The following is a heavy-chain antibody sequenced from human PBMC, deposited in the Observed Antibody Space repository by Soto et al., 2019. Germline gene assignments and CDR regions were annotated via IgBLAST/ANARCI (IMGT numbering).Heavy chain of an antibody. J-gene: IGHJ5*02. CDR1: GGSFSGYY. D-gene: IGHD3-10*01. Sequence: QVQLQQWGAGLLKPSETLSLTCAVYGGSFSGYYWSWIRQPPGKGLEWIGEINHSGSTNYNPSLKSRVTISVDTSKNQFSLKLSSVTAADTAVYYCARGGLLWFGELFSWFDPWGQGTLVTVSS. CDR3: ARGGLLWFGELFSWFDP. CDR2: INHSGST. V-gene: IGHV4-34*01.